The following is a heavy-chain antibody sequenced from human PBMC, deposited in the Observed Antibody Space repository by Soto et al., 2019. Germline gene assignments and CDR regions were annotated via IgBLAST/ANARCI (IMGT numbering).Heavy chain of an antibody. D-gene: IGHD2-2*01. CDR2: IKGDGSEK. CDR1: GFSFSAYA. J-gene: IGHJ4*02. Sequence: DVQLVESGGGLVQPGGSLRLSCVASGFSFSAYAMSWVRQAPGKGLEWVANIKGDGSEKNYVDYVKGRFTISGDDAKKSLYLQMNSLRAEDTAVYYCAREGRGYCASTSCPGIWGQGTLVTVSS. CDR3: AREGRGYCASTSCPGI. V-gene: IGHV3-7*01.